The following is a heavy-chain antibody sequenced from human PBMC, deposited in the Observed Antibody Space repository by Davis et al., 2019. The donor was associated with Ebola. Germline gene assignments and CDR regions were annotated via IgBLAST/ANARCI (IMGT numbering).Heavy chain of an antibody. CDR1: GYSFTSYW. V-gene: IGHV5-10-1*01. Sequence: GESLKISCRGSGYSFTSYWISWVRQMPGKGLEWIGRIDPSDSYTKYSPPFRGLVTISADRSISTAYLQWSSLTASDTAMYFCTHHYFDSSGTALFDYWGQGTLVTVSS. D-gene: IGHD3-22*01. CDR2: IDPSDSYT. CDR3: THHYFDSSGTALFDY. J-gene: IGHJ4*02.